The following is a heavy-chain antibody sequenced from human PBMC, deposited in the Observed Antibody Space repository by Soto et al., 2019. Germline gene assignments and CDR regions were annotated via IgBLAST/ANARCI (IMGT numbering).Heavy chain of an antibody. D-gene: IGHD3-10*01. CDR2: IKQDGSEK. V-gene: IGHV3-7*01. J-gene: IGHJ5*01. CDR1: GFTFSRYW. CDR3: ARDENYYGSGPGFDC. Sequence: PGGSLRLSCAASGFTFSRYWMSWVRQAPGKGLEWVANIKQDGSEKYYVDAVKGRFTMSRDNAKNSVYLQMNSLRAEDTAVYYCARDENYYGSGPGFDCLGQGTPVTVSS.